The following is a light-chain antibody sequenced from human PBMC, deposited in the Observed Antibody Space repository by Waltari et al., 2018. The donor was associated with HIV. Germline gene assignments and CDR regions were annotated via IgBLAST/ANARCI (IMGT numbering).Light chain of an antibody. J-gene: IGLJ2*01. V-gene: IGLV4-69*01. CDR2: VNSDGGH. Sequence: QLALTQSPSASASVGASVNLTCTLSSGHSNYDIAWHQQQPEKGPRCLMTVNSDGGHKKEDGVPDRFSGSSSGAERYLTISSLQSEDEGDYYCQTWGSGIHVVCGGGTKVTVL. CDR1: SGHSNYD. CDR3: QTWGSGIHVV.